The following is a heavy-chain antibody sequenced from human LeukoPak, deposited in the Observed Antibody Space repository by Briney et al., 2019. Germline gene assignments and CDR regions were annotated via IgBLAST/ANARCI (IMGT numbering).Heavy chain of an antibody. Sequence: GGSLRLSCAASGFTFSDYYMSWIRQAPGQGLEWVSYISSSGSTVYYADSVEGRFTISRDNSKNTLYLQMNSLRAEDTAVYYCAKGGRGYSSGWDYWGQGTLVTVSS. J-gene: IGHJ4*02. V-gene: IGHV3-11*01. CDR1: GFTFSDYY. CDR2: ISSSGSTV. D-gene: IGHD6-19*01. CDR3: AKGGRGYSSGWDY.